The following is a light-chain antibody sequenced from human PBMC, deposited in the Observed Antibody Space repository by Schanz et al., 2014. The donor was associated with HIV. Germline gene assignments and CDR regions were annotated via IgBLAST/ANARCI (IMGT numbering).Light chain of an antibody. CDR1: SSDIGAYNY. V-gene: IGLV2-14*03. CDR2: DVS. Sequence: QSALTQPASVSGSPGQSITLSCTGSSSDIGAYNYVSWYQQHPDRAPKLMIYDVSNRPSGVSNRFSGSKSGNTASLTISGLQAEDEADYYCSSYTSSSTLVFGTGTKLTVL. J-gene: IGLJ1*01. CDR3: SSYTSSSTLV.